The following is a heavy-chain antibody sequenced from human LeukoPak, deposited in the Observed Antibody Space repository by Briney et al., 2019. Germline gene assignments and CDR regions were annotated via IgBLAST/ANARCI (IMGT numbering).Heavy chain of an antibody. Sequence: ASVKVSCKASGYTFTSYAMHWVRQAPGQRLEWMGWINAGNGNTKYSQKFQGRVTITRDTSASTAYMELSSLRSEDTAVYYCARDRWWEPTDFSCDYWGQGTLVTVSS. V-gene: IGHV1-3*01. J-gene: IGHJ4*02. CDR1: GYTFTSYA. D-gene: IGHD1-26*01. CDR3: ARDRWWEPTDFSCDY. CDR2: INAGNGNT.